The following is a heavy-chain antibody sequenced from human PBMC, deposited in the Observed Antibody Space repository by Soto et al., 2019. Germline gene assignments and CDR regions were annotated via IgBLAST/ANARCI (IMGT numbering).Heavy chain of an antibody. CDR3: ANRGYSYGFVIY. V-gene: IGHV1-69*02. CDR1: GGTFSSYT. CDR2: IIPMLGIA. D-gene: IGHD5-18*01. Sequence: VASVKVSCKASGGTFSSYTFSWVRQAPGQGLEWMGRIIPMLGIANYAQKFQGRVTITADKSTSTAYMELSSLRSEDTAVYYCANRGYSYGFVIYWGQGTLVTVSS. J-gene: IGHJ4*02.